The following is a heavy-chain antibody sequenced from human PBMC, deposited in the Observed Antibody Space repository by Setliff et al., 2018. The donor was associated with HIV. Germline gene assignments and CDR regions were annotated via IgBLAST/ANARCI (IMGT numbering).Heavy chain of an antibody. V-gene: IGHV4-61*02. J-gene: IGHJ4*02. Sequence: SETLSLTCTVSGGSTSSGSYYWSWIRQPAGKGLEYIVRIHISVANNYNPSLASPLTISVDTSKNQSSLKLSDVTAADTAVYFCVRRVSHGSQPSYFDYWGQGTLVTV. CDR1: GGSTSSGSYY. CDR3: VRRVSHGSQPSYFDY. CDR2: IHISVAN. D-gene: IGHD3-10*01.